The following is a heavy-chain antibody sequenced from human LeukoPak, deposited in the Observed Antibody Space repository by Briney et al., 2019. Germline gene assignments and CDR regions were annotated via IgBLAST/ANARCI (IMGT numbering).Heavy chain of an antibody. CDR2: INHSGST. V-gene: IGHV4-34*01. CDR1: GGSFSGYY. J-gene: IGHJ6*04. CDR3: ARTYCGGDCSPV. D-gene: IGHD2-21*02. Sequence: SETLSLTCAVYGGSFSGYYWSWIRQPPGKGLEWIGEINHSGSTYYNPSLKSRVTISVDTSKNQFSLKLSSVTAADTAVYYCARTYCGGDCSPVWGKGTTVTVSS.